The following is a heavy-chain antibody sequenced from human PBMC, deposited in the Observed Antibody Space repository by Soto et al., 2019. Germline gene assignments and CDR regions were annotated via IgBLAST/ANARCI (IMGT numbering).Heavy chain of an antibody. CDR1: GYIFNSFG. Sequence: QVQLVQSGGEVKKPGASVKVSCKASGYIFNSFGISWVRQAPGQGLEWMGWISAYTGNTKYAQNFQGRVTMNTDTATSTAYMELRSLRSDDTAVYYCARRWTTGEIDYWGQGTLVTVSS. J-gene: IGHJ4*02. CDR2: ISAYTGNT. V-gene: IGHV1-18*01. CDR3: ARRWTTGEIDY. D-gene: IGHD4-17*01.